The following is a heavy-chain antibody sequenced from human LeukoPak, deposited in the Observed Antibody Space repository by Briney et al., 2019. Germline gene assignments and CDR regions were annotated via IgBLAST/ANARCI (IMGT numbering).Heavy chain of an antibody. V-gene: IGHV4-59*08. D-gene: IGHD3-10*01. J-gene: IGHJ5*02. CDR2: IYYSGST. Sequence: PSETLSLTCTVSGGPISSYYWSWIRQPPGKGLEWIGYIYYSGSTNYNPPLKSRVTISVDTSKNQFSLKLSSVTAADTAVYYCARLATRITMVRGVTRNWFDPWGQGTLVTVSS. CDR1: GGPISSYY. CDR3: ARLATRITMVRGVTRNWFDP.